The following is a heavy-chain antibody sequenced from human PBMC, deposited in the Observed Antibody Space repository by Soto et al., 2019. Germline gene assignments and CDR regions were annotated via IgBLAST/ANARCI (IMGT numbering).Heavy chain of an antibody. D-gene: IGHD6-19*01. V-gene: IGHV3-30-3*01. CDR3: ARGQWLVDYGMDV. CDR2: ISYDGSNK. CDR1: GFTFSSYA. Sequence: QVQLVESGGGVVQPGRSLRLSCAASGFTFSSYAMHWVRQAPGKGLEWVAVISYDGSNKYYADSVKGRFTISRGNSKNTLYLQMNSLRAEDTAVYYCARGQWLVDYGMDVWGQGTTVTVSS. J-gene: IGHJ6*02.